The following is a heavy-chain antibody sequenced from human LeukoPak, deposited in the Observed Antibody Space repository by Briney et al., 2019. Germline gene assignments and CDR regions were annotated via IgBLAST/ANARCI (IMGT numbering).Heavy chain of an antibody. J-gene: IGHJ4*02. CDR2: IYYSGST. CDR1: GGSISSYY. D-gene: IGHD5-18*01. CDR3: AGTSMVTWKWQEYYYFDY. Sequence: SETLSLTCTVSGGSISSYYWSWIRQPPGKGLEWIGYIYYSGSTNYNPSLKSRVTISVDTSKNQLSLKLSSVTAADTAVYYCAGTSMVTWKWQEYYYFDYWCQGTLVTVSS. V-gene: IGHV4-59*01.